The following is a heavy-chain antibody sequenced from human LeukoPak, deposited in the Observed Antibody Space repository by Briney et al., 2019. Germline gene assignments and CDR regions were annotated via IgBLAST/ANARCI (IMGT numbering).Heavy chain of an antibody. CDR3: AREGYTVTRSPSYFDY. Sequence: GGSLRLSCDASGFTFSSYSMNWVRQAPGKGLEWVSSISSSSSYIYYADSVKGRFTISRDNAKNSLYLQMNSLRAEDTAVYYCAREGYTVTRSPSYFDYWGQGTLVTVSS. J-gene: IGHJ4*02. CDR1: GFTFSSYS. D-gene: IGHD4-17*01. V-gene: IGHV3-21*01. CDR2: ISSSSSYI.